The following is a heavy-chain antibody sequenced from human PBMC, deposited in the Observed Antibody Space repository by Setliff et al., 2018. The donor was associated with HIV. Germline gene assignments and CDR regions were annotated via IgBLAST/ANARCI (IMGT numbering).Heavy chain of an antibody. D-gene: IGHD3-16*01. CDR1: GGSISSGNHY. Sequence: PSETLSLTCTVSGGSISSGNHYWAWIRQPAGKRLEWIGHMHASGSTYYNPSLNSRASISVDTSNSQVSLRLTSVTAADTAVYYCAREIPFRGNANMWDYYAMDVWGQGITVTVS. CDR3: AREIPFRGNANMWDYYAMDV. CDR2: MHASGST. J-gene: IGHJ6*02. V-gene: IGHV4-61*09.